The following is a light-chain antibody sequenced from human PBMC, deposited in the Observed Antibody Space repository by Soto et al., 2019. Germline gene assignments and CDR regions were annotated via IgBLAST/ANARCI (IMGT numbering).Light chain of an antibody. Sequence: EIVLTQSPGTLSLSPGERATLSCRASQSVSSSYLAWYQQKPGQAPRLLIYGASSRATGIPDRFSGSGSGTDFTITISRLEPEDFAVYYCQQYGSSVGTFGQGTKVDIK. CDR3: QQYGSSVGT. V-gene: IGKV3-20*01. CDR1: QSVSSSY. J-gene: IGKJ1*01. CDR2: GAS.